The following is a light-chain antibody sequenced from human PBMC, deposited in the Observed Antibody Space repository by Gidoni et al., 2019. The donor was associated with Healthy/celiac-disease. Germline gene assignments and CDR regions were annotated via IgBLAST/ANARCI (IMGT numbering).Light chain of an antibody. CDR1: QDISNY. J-gene: IGKJ4*01. CDR3: QQYDNLPWV. V-gene: IGKV1-33*01. Sequence: DIQMTQSPSSLSASVGDRDTITCQASQDISNYLNWYQQKPGKAPKLLIYDASNLETGVPSRFSGSGSGTDFTFTISSLQPEDIATYYCQQYDNLPWVFGGGTKVGFK. CDR2: DAS.